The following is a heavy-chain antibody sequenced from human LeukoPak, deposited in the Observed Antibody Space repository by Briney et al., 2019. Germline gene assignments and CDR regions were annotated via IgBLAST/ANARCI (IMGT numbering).Heavy chain of an antibody. Sequence: SETLSLTCAVYGGSFSGYYWSWIRQPPGKGLEWIGEINHSGSTNYNPSLKSRVTISVDTSKNQFSLKLSPVTAADTAVYYCARGLNRYSSSWYGRGDWFDPWGEGTLVTVSS. V-gene: IGHV4-34*01. CDR2: INHSGST. CDR3: ARGLNRYSSSWYGRGDWFDP. J-gene: IGHJ5*02. D-gene: IGHD6-13*01. CDR1: GGSFSGYY.